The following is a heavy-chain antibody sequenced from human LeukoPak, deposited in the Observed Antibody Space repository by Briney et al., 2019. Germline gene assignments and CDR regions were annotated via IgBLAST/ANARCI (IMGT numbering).Heavy chain of an antibody. CDR2: IYYSGST. CDR3: ARGLKQQLSNYYYYYGMDV. J-gene: IGHJ6*02. CDR1: GGSISSYY. V-gene: IGHV4-59*01. D-gene: IGHD6-13*01. Sequence: SETLSLTCTVSGGSISSYYWSWIRQPPGKGLEWIGYIYYSGSTNYNPSLKSRVTISVDTSKNQFSLKLSSVTAADTAVYYCARGLKQQLSNYYYYYGMDVWGQGTTVTVSS.